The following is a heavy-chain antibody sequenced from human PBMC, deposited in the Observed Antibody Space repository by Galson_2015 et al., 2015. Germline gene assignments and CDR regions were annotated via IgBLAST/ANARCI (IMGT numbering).Heavy chain of an antibody. J-gene: IGHJ5*02. D-gene: IGHD2-2*01. CDR3: AGDGPFFLLLSLNWFDP. V-gene: IGHV1-3*04. CDR2: INTGNGNT. CDR1: GYTFTSYA. Sequence: SVKVSCKASGYTFTSYAMHWVRQAPGQRLEWMGWINTGNGNTKYSQKFQDRVTITRDTSASTAYMELSSLESEDTAVYYCAGDGPFFLLLSLNWFDPWGQGTLVTVSS.